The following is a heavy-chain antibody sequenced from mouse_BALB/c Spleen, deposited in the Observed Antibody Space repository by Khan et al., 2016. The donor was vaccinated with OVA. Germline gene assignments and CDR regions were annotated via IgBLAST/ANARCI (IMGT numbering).Heavy chain of an antibody. CDR2: IGPGSGNT. D-gene: IGHD1-1*01. Sequence: DLVKPGASVKLSCKASGYTFSSYWINWINQRPGQGLEWVGHIGPGSGNTYYNEIFKGKATLPVDTSSNTVYIQLSSLSSEDSAVYFGARSNYYGNGLYAMDYWGQGTSVTVSS. J-gene: IGHJ4*01. CDR1: GYTFSSYW. V-gene: IGHV1S41*01. CDR3: ARSNYYGNGLYAMDY.